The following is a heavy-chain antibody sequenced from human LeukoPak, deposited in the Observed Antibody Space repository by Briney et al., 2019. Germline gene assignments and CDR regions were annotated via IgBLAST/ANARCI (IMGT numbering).Heavy chain of an antibody. Sequence: HPGGSLRLSCAASGFTFSNNAMSWVRQAPGKGLEWVSATSTSGGSAYYADSVKGRFTISRDNSKNTLYPQMDSLRADDTAVYYCARYSGSYYYPPAWDLWGQGTLVTVSS. J-gene: IGHJ4*02. D-gene: IGHD1-26*01. CDR2: TSTSGGSA. CDR1: GFTFSNNA. CDR3: ARYSGSYYYPPAWDL. V-gene: IGHV3-23*01.